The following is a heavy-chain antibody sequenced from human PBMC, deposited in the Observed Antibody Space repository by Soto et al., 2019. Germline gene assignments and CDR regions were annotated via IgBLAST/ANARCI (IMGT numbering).Heavy chain of an antibody. D-gene: IGHD5-18*01. CDR3: AHHVDTAMGSFDY. J-gene: IGHJ4*02. CDR1: GFTFSSYG. CDR2: ISGSGGST. V-gene: IGHV3-23*01. Sequence: GGSLRLSCAASGFTFSSYGMHLVRQAPGKGLEWVSAISGSGGSTYYADSVKGRFTISRDNSKNTLYLQMNSLRAEDTAVYYCAHHVDTAMGSFDYWGQGTLVTVSS.